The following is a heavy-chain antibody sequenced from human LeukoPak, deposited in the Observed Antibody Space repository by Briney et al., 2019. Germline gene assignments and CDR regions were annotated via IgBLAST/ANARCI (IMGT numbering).Heavy chain of an antibody. D-gene: IGHD4-23*01. CDR2: INPNTGDS. CDR1: GYTFTGYY. V-gene: IGHV1-2*02. CDR3: SRDDGGGKWCDF. Sequence: ASVKVSCLASGYTFTGYYMHWVRQPPGHGLEWMGWINPNTGDSKVAHKYQDRATMNRHTPINTAYMELSRLRSNDPAMYYCSRDDGGGKWCDFWGQGTLVTVSS. J-gene: IGHJ4*02.